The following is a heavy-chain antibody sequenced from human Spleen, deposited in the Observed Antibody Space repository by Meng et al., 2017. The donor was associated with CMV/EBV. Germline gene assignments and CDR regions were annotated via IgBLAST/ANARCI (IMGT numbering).Heavy chain of an antibody. CDR3: ARYSSSEDFDY. CDR1: GYTLPGYY. CDR2: INPNSGGT. D-gene: IGHD6-6*01. V-gene: IGHV1-2*02. J-gene: IGHJ4*02. Sequence: SCKASGYTLPGYYMHWVRQAPGQGLEWMGWINPNSGGTNYAQKFQGRVTMTRDTSISTAYMELSRLRSDDTAVYYCARYSSSEDFDYWGQGTLVTVSS.